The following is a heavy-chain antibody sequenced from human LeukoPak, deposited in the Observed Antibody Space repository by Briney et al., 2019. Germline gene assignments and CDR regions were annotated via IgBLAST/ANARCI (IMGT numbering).Heavy chain of an antibody. CDR3: ARGVVVVPAAMSEYWYFDL. CDR2: INHSGST. D-gene: IGHD2-2*01. J-gene: IGHJ2*01. CDR1: GFTFSSYS. Sequence: PGGSLRLSCAASGFTFSSYSMNWVRQPPGKGLEWIGEINHSGSTNYNPSLKSRVTISVDTSKNQFSLKLSSVTAADTAVYYCARGVVVVPAAMSEYWYFDLWGRGTLVTVSS. V-gene: IGHV4-34*01.